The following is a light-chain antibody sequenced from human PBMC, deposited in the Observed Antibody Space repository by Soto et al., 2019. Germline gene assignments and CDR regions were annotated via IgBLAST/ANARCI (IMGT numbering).Light chain of an antibody. CDR3: QQSYTNPALT. CDR2: AAS. V-gene: IGKV1-39*01. CDR1: QSLSSY. Sequence: DIQMTQSPSSLSASVGDRVTITCRASQSLSSYLNWYQWRPGKAPKLLIYAASSLQRGVPSRFSGSGSGTDFTLTISSLQPEDFATYYCQQSYTNPALTFGGGTKVEIK. J-gene: IGKJ4*01.